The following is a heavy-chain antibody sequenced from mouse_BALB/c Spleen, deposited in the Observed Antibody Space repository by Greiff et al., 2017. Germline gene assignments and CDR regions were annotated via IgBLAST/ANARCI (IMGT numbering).Heavy chain of an antibody. CDR2: ISSGSSTI. CDR3: ARWEVTTGYYAMDY. V-gene: IGHV5-17*02. D-gene: IGHD2-2*01. CDR1: GFTFSSFG. J-gene: IGHJ4*01. Sequence: EVHLVESGGGLVQPGGSRKLSCAASGFTFSSFGMHWVRQAPEKGLEWVAYISSGSSTIYYADTVKGRFTISRDNPKNTLFLQMTSLRSEDTAMYYCARWEVTTGYYAMDYWGQGTSVTVSS.